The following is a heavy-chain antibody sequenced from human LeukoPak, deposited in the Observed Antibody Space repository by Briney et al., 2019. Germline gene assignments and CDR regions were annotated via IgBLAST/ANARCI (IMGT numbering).Heavy chain of an antibody. CDR1: GGPFSGYY. D-gene: IGHD2-2*01. CDR2: INHSGST. CDR3: ASATSHRLFVY. J-gene: IGHJ4*02. Sequence: SETLSLTGAVYGGPFSGYYWSWIRQPPGKGLKWIGEINHSGSTNCNPSLKSRVTISVDTSKNQFSLKLSSVTAADTAVYYCASATSHRLFVYWGQGTLVTVSS. V-gene: IGHV4-34*01.